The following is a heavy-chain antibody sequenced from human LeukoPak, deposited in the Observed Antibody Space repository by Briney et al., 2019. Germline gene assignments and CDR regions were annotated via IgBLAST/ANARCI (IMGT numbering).Heavy chain of an antibody. J-gene: IGHJ4*02. CDR3: GRHSYGLDY. CDR1: GNNYL. CDR2: IYFGDSDT. V-gene: IGHV5-51*01. Sequence: GESVKISCKASGNNYLIAWVRHMPGKGLEWLGIIYFGDSDTRYSPSFQGRLTISVDKSISTAYLQLNSLRASDTAIYFCGRHSYGLDYWGQGTLVTVSS. D-gene: IGHD2-8*01.